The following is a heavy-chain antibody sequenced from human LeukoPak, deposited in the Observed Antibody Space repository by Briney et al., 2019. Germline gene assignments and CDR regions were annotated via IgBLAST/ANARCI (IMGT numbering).Heavy chain of an antibody. CDR1: GFTFSNYR. D-gene: IGHD6-6*01. J-gene: IGHJ4*02. CDR3: ARGPNSNWSGLDF. Sequence: GGSLRLSCAASGFTFSNYRMNWVRQAPGKGLELVSHISSVSSSIYYADSVKGRFTMSRDNAKNSLYLQVNNLRAEDTAVYYCARGPNSNWSGLDFWGQGTLLTVSS. CDR2: ISSVSSSI. V-gene: IGHV3-48*01.